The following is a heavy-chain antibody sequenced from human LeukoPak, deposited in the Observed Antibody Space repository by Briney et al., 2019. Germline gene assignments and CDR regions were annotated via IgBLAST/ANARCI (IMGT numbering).Heavy chain of an antibody. D-gene: IGHD6-19*01. Sequence: SETLSLTCTVSGGSISSYYWSWIRQPAGRGLEWVGRMYSSGSTNYNPSLKSRVTMSADTSKNQFSLKLSAVTAADTAVYYCARDPSHSRGWFDSWGQGTLVTVSS. CDR1: GGSISSYY. J-gene: IGHJ5*01. CDR3: ARDPSHSRGWFDS. CDR2: MYSSGST. V-gene: IGHV4-4*07.